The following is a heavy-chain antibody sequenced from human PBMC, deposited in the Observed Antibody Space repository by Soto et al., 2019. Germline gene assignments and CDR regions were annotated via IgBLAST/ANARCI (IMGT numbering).Heavy chain of an antibody. Sequence: GVLRHPCAASGFTCSSYSMNWVRQVPGKGLEWVSSISSSSSYIYYADSVKGRFTISRDNAKNSLYLQMNSLRAEDTAVYYCARDPFRGPGTGDYWGQGPLVSVSS. CDR3: ARDPFRGPGTGDY. CDR1: GFTCSSYS. J-gene: IGHJ4*02. CDR2: ISSSSSYI. D-gene: IGHD1-1*01. V-gene: IGHV3-21*01.